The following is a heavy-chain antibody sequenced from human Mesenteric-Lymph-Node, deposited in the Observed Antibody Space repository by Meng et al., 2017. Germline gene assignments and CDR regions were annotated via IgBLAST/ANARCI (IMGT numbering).Heavy chain of an antibody. V-gene: IGHV4-31*01. D-gene: IGHD4-17*01. CDR3: ARADDYGAFFDY. CDR2: IYYSGST. Sequence: QVQLQESGPGLVKPSQTLSLTCTVSGDSFNSPDYYWSWIRQPPEKGLEWIGYIYYSGSTYYNPSLKSLVTISVDTSKNQFSLKLSSVTAADTAVYYCARADDYGAFFDYWGQGTLVTVSS. CDR1: GDSFNSPDYY. J-gene: IGHJ4*02.